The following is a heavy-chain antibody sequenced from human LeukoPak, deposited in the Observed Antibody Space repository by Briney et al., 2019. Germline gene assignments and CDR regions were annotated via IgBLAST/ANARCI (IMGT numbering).Heavy chain of an antibody. V-gene: IGHV1-2*02. CDR2: INPNSGDT. CDR3: ARDIVYCSGGSCYPEGSDY. Sequence: GASVKVSCKASGYTFTDYYIHWVRQAPGQGLEWMGWINPNSGDTKYAQKFQGRVTMTRDTSINTVYMELSRLRSDDTAVYYCARDIVYCSGGSCYPEGSDYWGQGTLVTVSS. D-gene: IGHD2-15*01. CDR1: GYTFTDYY. J-gene: IGHJ4*02.